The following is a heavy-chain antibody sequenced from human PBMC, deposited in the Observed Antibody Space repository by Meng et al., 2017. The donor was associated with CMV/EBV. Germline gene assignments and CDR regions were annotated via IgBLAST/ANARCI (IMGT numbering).Heavy chain of an antibody. CDR2: IYYSGST. Sequence: QLHVPEPGPGLVKPSETLSLTCTVSGGSISSSSYYWGWIRQPPGKGLEWIGSIYYSGSTYYNPSLKSRVTISVDTSKNQFSLKLSSVTAADTAVYYCARDPSLRWIDYWGQGTLVTVSS. CDR3: ARDPSLRWIDY. D-gene: IGHD4-23*01. CDR1: GGSISSSSYY. V-gene: IGHV4-39*07. J-gene: IGHJ4*02.